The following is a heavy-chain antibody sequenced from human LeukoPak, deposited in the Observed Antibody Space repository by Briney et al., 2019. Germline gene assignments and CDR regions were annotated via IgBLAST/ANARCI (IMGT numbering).Heavy chain of an antibody. J-gene: IGHJ3*02. D-gene: IGHD5-12*01. V-gene: IGHV3-13*01. CDR1: GFTFSSYD. CDR3: ARGLEDAFDI. Sequence: GGSLRLSCAASGFTFSSYDMHWVRQATGKGLEWVSAIGTAGDTYYPGSVKGRFSISRENAKTSLCLQMNSLRAEDTAVYYCARGLEDAFDIWGQGTMVTVSS. CDR2: IGTAGDT.